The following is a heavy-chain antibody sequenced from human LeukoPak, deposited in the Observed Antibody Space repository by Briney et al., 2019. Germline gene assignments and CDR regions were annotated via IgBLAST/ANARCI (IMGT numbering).Heavy chain of an antibody. CDR2: ISYTGST. J-gene: IGHJ4*02. CDR3: ARANPPGAFDY. CDR1: GGSVSSGSYY. Sequence: SETLSLTCTVSGGSVSSGSYYWGWIRQPPGKGLEWIGYISYTGSTNYNPSLGSRVTMSVDRSNNQFSLKLSSVTAADTAVYYCARANPPGAFDYWGQGTLVTVSS. V-gene: IGHV4-61*01.